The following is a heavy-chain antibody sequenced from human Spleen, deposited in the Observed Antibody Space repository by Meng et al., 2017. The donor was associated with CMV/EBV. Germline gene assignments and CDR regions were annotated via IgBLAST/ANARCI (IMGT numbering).Heavy chain of an antibody. CDR3: ASAADQLSYYYYGMDV. CDR2: INPNSDDT. CDR1: GYTFTGYY. V-gene: IGHV1-2*02. J-gene: IGHJ6*02. D-gene: IGHD2-2*01. Sequence: ASVKVSCKASGYTFTGYYIHWVRQAPGQGLEWMGWINPNSDDTNYTPKFQGRVTITADKSTSTAYMELSSLRSEDTAVYYCASAADQLSYYYYGMDVWGQGTTVTVSS.